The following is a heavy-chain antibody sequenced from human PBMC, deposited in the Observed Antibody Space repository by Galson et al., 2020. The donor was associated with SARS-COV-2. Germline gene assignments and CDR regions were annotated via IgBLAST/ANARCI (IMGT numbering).Heavy chain of an antibody. V-gene: IGHV1-69*10. J-gene: IGHJ3*02. D-gene: IGHD3-22*01. CDR1: GGTFSSYA. Sequence: SVKVSCKASGGTFSSYAISWVRQAPGQGLEWMGGIIPILGIANYAQKFQGRVTITADKSTSTAYMELSSLRSEDTAVYYCARARSPYYYDSSGYYYDAFDIWGQGTMVTVSS. CDR3: ARARSPYYYDSSGYYYDAFDI. CDR2: IIPILGIA.